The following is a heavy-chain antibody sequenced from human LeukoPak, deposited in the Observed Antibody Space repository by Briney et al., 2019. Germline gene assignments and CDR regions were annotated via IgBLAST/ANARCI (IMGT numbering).Heavy chain of an antibody. V-gene: IGHV4-39*07. CDR3: ARPSYGDYLDY. Sequence: SETLSLTCSVSGGSISSTNYYWSWIRQPPGKGLEWIGTIYYSGGTLFNPSLRSQVTMSVDTSKNQFSLKLNSVTAADTAVYYCARPSYGDYLDYWGQGTLVTVSS. D-gene: IGHD4-17*01. J-gene: IGHJ4*02. CDR2: IYYSGGT. CDR1: GGSISSTNYY.